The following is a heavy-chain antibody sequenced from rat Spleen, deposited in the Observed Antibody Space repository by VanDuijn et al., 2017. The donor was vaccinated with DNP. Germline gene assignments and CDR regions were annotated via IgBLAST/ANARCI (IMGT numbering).Heavy chain of an antibody. CDR1: GFTFSSNW. J-gene: IGHJ3*01. CDR2: INPDGGTT. CDR3: ARLGYYDGSYPNWFAY. D-gene: IGHD1-12*03. Sequence: EVQLVESGGGLVQPGSPLKLSCAASGFTFSSNWLNWIRQAPGKGLEWVSSINPDGGTTYYPDSVKGRFTISRDNAKSTLYLQMDSLRSEDTATYYCARLGYYDGSYPNWFAYWGQGTLVTVSS. V-gene: IGHV5-58*01.